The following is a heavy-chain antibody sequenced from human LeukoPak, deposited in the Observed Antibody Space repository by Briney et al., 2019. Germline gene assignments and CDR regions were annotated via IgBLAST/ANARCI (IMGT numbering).Heavy chain of an antibody. D-gene: IGHD2-2*01. V-gene: IGHV3-7*04. J-gene: IGHJ6*02. CDR2: IKQDGSEK. CDR3: ARGPSGYCSSTTCHMDV. CDR1: GFTLSSHW. Sequence: GGSLRLSCAASGFTLSSHWMSWVRQAPGKGLEWVANIKQDGSEKYYVDSVKGRFTISRNNAKNSLYLQMNSLRAEDTAVYYCARGPSGYCSSTTCHMDVWGQETTVTVSS.